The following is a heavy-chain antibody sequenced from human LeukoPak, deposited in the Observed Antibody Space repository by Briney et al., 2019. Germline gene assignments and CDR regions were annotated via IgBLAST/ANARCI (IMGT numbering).Heavy chain of an antibody. CDR2: MNPNSGNT. CDR3: ATYPYYYDSSGYYPRDAFDI. Sequence: ASVKVSCKASGYTFTSYDINWVRQATGQGLEWMGWMNPNSGNTGYAQKFQGRVTMTRNTSISTAYMELSSLRSEDTAVYYCATYPYYYDSSGYYPRDAFDIWGQGTMVTVSS. J-gene: IGHJ3*02. D-gene: IGHD3-22*01. V-gene: IGHV1-8*01. CDR1: GYTFTSYD.